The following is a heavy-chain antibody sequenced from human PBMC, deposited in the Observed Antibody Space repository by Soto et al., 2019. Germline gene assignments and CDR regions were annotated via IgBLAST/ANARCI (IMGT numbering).Heavy chain of an antibody. J-gene: IGHJ4*02. Sequence: ASVKSSSRAFGYTSTSNYLHWLRQPPGQGLEWMGIINPSGGSTSYEQKFQGRVTITRDTSTSTVYMELSSLRPADTAVYYCTRDRVYYFDYWGQGTLVTVSS. CDR1: GYTSTSNY. CDR3: TRDRVYYFDY. V-gene: IGHV1-46*01. CDR2: INPSGGST.